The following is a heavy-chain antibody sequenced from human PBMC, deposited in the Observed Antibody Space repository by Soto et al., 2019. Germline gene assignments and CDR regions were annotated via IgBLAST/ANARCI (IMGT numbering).Heavy chain of an antibody. J-gene: IGHJ5*02. V-gene: IGHV1-18*01. CDR3: ARDPTNIVLAPAGGFNWFDP. CDR1: GYTFTAYG. Sequence: GASVKVSCKASGYTFTAYGIAWVRQAPGQGLEWMGWISTYNGDTKYVQKLQGRVTMTTDTSTSTAYMELTSLRSDDTAVYFCARDPTNIVLAPAGGFNWFDPWGQGTLVTVSS. CDR2: ISTYNGDT. D-gene: IGHD2-2*01.